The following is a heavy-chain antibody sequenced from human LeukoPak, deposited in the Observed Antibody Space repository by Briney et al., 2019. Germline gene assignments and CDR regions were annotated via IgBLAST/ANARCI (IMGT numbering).Heavy chain of an antibody. Sequence: GGSLRLSCAASGFTFSNYAMAWVRQAPGKGLEWVSILSGSGGATYYADSVKGRFTISRDNSENTLFLQMNNLGAEDTALYYCAKKRVITTPDAIDWYFDLWGRGTLVTISS. CDR1: GFTFSNYA. D-gene: IGHD1-1*01. V-gene: IGHV3-23*01. CDR3: AKKRVITTPDAIDWYFDL. CDR2: LSGSGGAT. J-gene: IGHJ2*01.